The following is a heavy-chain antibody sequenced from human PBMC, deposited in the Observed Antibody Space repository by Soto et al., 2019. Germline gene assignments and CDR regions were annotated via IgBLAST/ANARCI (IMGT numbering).Heavy chain of an antibody. CDR2: ITNEGSNK. CDR3: AKARVANNWANYYRLDF. D-gene: IGHD1-1*01. CDR1: GFIFANYG. V-gene: IGHV3-30*18. J-gene: IGHJ6*02. Sequence: QEQLVESGGGVVQPGRSLRLSCAASGFIFANYGMHWVRQAPGKGLEWVALITNEGSNKYYADAVKGRFTISRDNAKNMVSRQMDSLRAEDTAVYYCAKARVANNWANYYRLDFWGQGTTVTVSS.